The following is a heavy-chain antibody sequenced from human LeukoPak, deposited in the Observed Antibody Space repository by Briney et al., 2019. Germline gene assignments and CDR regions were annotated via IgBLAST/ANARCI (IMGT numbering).Heavy chain of an antibody. CDR3: ARGRRIFGVVTIGRFDY. CDR2: INHSGRT. CDR1: GGSFSGYY. J-gene: IGHJ4*02. Sequence: RPSETLSLTCAVYGGSFSGYYWSWIRQPPGKGLVWIGEINHSGRTNYNPSLKSRVTISVDTSKNQFSLKLSSVTAADTAVYYCARGRRIFGVVTIGRFDYWGQGTLVTVSS. V-gene: IGHV4-34*01. D-gene: IGHD3-3*01.